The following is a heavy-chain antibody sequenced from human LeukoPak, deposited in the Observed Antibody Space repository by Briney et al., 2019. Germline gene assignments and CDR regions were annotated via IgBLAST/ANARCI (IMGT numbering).Heavy chain of an antibody. CDR1: GFTFSTYT. CDR3: ARGQFLIDY. J-gene: IGHJ4*02. D-gene: IGHD2/OR15-2a*01. Sequence: PGGSLRLPCAASGFTFSTYTMNWVRQAPGKGLEWISYISTSSSTIYYADSVKGRFTISRDNAKNSLFLQMNSLRAEDTAVYYCARGQFLIDYWGQGTLVTVSS. CDR2: ISTSSSTI. V-gene: IGHV3-48*01.